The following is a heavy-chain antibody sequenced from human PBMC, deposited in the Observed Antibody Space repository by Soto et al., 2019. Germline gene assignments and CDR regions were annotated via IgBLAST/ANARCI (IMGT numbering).Heavy chain of an antibody. V-gene: IGHV4-34*01. J-gene: IGHJ6*02. CDR3: ARAGGSGSYYNAPSYYYYYGMDV. D-gene: IGHD3-10*01. Sequence: SETLSLTCAVYGGSFSGYYWSWIRQPPGKGLEWIGEINHSGSTNYNPSLKSRVTISVDTSKNQFSLKLSSVTAADTAVYYCARAGGSGSYYNAPSYYYYYGMDVWGQGTTVTVSS. CDR1: GGSFSGYY. CDR2: INHSGST.